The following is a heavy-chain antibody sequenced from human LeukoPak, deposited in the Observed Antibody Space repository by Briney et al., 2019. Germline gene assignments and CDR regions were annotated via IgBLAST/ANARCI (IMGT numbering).Heavy chain of an antibody. CDR1: GDSVSSNSAA. CDR2: THYRSKWYN. D-gene: IGHD2-15*01. V-gene: IGHV6-1*01. J-gene: IGHJ4*02. CDR3: ARAIYCSGGSCPFDY. Sequence: SRTLSLTCAISGDSVSSNSAAWNWIRQSPSRGLEWLGRTHYRSKWYNDYAVSVKSRITINPDTSKNQFSLQLNSVTPEDTAVYYCARAIYCSGGSCPFDYWGQGTLVTVSS.